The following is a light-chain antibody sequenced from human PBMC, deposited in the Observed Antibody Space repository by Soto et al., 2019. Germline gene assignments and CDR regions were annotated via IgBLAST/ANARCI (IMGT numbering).Light chain of an antibody. CDR2: GAS. J-gene: IGKJ4*01. CDR1: QSVGSN. CDR3: QEYNKPPPVT. Sequence: EVVMTQSPATLSVSPGEGATLSCRASQSVGSNLAWYQQKPGQAPRLLIYGASTRATGIAARFSGSGSGTEFSLTISSLQSEVFAVYYCQEYNKPPPVTFGGGTTVEFK. V-gene: IGKV3-15*01.